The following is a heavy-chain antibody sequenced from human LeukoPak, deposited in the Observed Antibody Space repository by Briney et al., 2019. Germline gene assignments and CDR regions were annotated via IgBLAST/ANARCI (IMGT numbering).Heavy chain of an antibody. J-gene: IGHJ4*02. CDR2: ISTSSSTI. CDR1: GFSFSTYS. CDR3: ARDLTSGWYGFDY. V-gene: IGHV3-48*01. D-gene: IGHD6-19*01. Sequence: GGSLRLSCAASGFSFSTYSMNWVRQAPGKGLEWLSYISTSSSTINYADSVKGRFTISRDDAENSLYLQMNSLRAEDTAVYYCARDLTSGWYGFDYWGQGTLVTVSS.